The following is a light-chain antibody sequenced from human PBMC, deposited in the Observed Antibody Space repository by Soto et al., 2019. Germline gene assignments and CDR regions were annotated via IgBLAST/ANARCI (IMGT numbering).Light chain of an antibody. CDR3: QQYESHSET. J-gene: IGKJ1*01. V-gene: IGKV1-5*01. CDR2: DAT. CDR1: QSIGSW. Sequence: DIQMTQSPSTLSASVGDRVTITCWASQSIGSWLAWHQQKPGKAPKLLIYDATYLESGVPSRFSGSGSGTEFTLTISSLKHDDSATYDCQQYESHSETFGQGTKVDIK.